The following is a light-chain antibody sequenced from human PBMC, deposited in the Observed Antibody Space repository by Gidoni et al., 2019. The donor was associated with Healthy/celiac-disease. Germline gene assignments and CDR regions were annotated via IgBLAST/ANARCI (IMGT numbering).Light chain of an antibody. V-gene: IGKV1-5*03. CDR2: KAS. J-gene: IGKJ2*01. Sequence: DIQMTQSPSTLSASVGDRVTITCRASQSISSWLDWYQQKPGKAPKLLIYKASSLESGVPSRFSGSGSGTEFTLTISSLQPDDFAAYYCQQYNGYWSYTFGQGTKLEIK. CDR1: QSISSW. CDR3: QQYNGYWSYT.